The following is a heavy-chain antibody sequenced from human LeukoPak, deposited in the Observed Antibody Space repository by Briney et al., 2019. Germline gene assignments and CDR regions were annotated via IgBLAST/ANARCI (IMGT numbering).Heavy chain of an antibody. D-gene: IGHD2-2*01. J-gene: IGHJ4*02. Sequence: GGSLRLSCAASGFTFGDYAMHWVRQAPGRCLEWVSSISWNSGNIVYADSVKGRFTISRDNAKNSLHLQMNSLRPEDTALYYCAKPGCSFTNGYINYWGQGTLVTVSS. V-gene: IGHV3-9*01. CDR2: ISWNSGNI. CDR3: AKPGCSFTNGYINY. CDR1: GFTFGDYA.